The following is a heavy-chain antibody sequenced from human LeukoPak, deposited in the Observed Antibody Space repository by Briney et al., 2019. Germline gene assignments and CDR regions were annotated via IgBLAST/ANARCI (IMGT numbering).Heavy chain of an antibody. D-gene: IGHD6-19*01. CDR3: ARGQESSSGWFEAFDI. CDR1: GYTFTGYY. V-gene: IGHV1-2*02. Sequence: PLVKVSCKASGYTFTGYYMHWVRQAPGHGLEWMGWINPHSGGTNYAQKFQGRVTMTSDTSISTAYMELSRLRSDDTAVYYCARGQESSSGWFEAFDIWGQGTMVTVSS. CDR2: INPHSGGT. J-gene: IGHJ3*02.